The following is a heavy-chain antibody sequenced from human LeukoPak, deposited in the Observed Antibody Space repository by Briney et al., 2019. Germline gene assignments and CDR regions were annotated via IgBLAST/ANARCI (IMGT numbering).Heavy chain of an antibody. CDR1: GFTFSSYG. Sequence: GRSLRLSCAASGFTFSSYGMHWVRQAPGKGLEWVAVISYDGSNKYYADSVKDRFTISRDNSKNTLYLQMNSLRAEDTAVYYCAKDHYWGQGTLVTVSS. J-gene: IGHJ4*02. V-gene: IGHV3-30*18. CDR3: AKDHY. CDR2: ISYDGSNK.